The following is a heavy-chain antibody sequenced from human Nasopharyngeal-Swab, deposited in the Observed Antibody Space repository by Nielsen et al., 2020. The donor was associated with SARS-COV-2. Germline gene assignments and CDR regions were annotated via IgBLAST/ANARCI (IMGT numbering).Heavy chain of an antibody. Sequence: GSLRLSCTVSGGSISNYYWSWIRQPPGKRLEWIGYIYNSGRTTDYNPSLKSRVTISLDTSKNQFSLKLSSVTAADTAVYYCARRKGYSGYGMDVWGQGTTVTVSS. CDR3: ARRKGYSGYGMDV. J-gene: IGHJ6*02. CDR1: GGSISNYY. CDR2: IYNSGRT. D-gene: IGHD5-12*01. V-gene: IGHV4-59*08.